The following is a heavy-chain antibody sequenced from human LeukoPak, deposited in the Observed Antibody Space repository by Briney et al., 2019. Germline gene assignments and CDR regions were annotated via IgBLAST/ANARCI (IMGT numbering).Heavy chain of an antibody. D-gene: IGHD3-16*02. CDR2: IKEDGSEK. CDR3: ARDRGYTTFDY. CDR1: GFTFSSSW. Sequence: GPLGLSCVGSGFTFSSSWMSWVRQAPGKGPEWVANIKEDGSEKYYVASVKGRFTISRDNAKNSLSLQMNSLRAEDTAVYYCARDRGYTTFDYWGQGTLVTVSS. V-gene: IGHV3-7*01. J-gene: IGHJ4*02.